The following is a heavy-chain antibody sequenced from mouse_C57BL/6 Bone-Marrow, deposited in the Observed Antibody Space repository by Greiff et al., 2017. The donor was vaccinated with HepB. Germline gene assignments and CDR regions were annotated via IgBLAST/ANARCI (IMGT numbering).Heavy chain of an antibody. CDR3: ARILLRSYWYFDV. V-gene: IGHV1-69*01. J-gene: IGHJ1*03. D-gene: IGHD1-1*01. CDR1: GYTFTSYW. CDR2: IDPSDSYT. Sequence: QVQLQQPGAELVMPGASVKLSCKASGYTFTSYWMHWVKQRPGQGLEWIGEIDPSDSYTNYNQKFKGKSTLTVDKSSSTAYMQLSSLTSEDSAVYYCARILLRSYWYFDVWGTGTTVTVSS.